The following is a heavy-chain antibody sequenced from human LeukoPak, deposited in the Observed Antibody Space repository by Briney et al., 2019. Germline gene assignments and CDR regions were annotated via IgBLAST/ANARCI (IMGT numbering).Heavy chain of an antibody. J-gene: IGHJ6*03. V-gene: IGHV1-8*02. D-gene: IGHD3-22*01. CDR1: VYTFTRYD. CDR3: ARGQYSGYYRDYYYYMDV. CDR2: MYPYSGDT. Sequence: GSSVKVSRKASVYTFTRYDIYWVGQATRQGLEWMGWMYPYSGDTGYAQKFQSRITMTRNTSISTAYMELSSLRSEDTAVYDGARGQYSGYYRDYYYYMDVWGKGTTVTVSS.